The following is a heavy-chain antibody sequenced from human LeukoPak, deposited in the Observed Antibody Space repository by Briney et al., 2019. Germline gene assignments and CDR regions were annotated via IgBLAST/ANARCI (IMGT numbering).Heavy chain of an antibody. CDR2: IDPSDSYT. J-gene: IGHJ3*02. CDR3: ARRWVVTAGAFDI. D-gene: IGHD2-21*02. V-gene: IGHV5-10-1*01. CDR1: GYSFTNYW. Sequence: GESLKISCKGSGYSFTNYWITWVRQMPGKGLEWMGRIDPSDSYTNYSPSFQGHVSISADRSISTAYLQWSSLKASDTAMYYCARRWVVTAGAFDIWGQGTMVTVSS.